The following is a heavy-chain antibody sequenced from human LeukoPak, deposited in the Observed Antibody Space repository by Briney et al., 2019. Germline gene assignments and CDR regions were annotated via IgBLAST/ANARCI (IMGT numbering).Heavy chain of an antibody. J-gene: IGHJ5*02. CDR1: GGSFSGYY. CDR2: INHSGST. CDR3: ARCRIAARRFDP. Sequence: SETLSLTCAVYGGSFSGYYWSWIRQPPGKWLEWIGEINHSGSTNYDPSLKSRVTISVETSKTQFSLKLASVTAPDPAVYYCARCRIAARRFDPWGQGTLVTVSS. V-gene: IGHV4-34*01. D-gene: IGHD6-6*01.